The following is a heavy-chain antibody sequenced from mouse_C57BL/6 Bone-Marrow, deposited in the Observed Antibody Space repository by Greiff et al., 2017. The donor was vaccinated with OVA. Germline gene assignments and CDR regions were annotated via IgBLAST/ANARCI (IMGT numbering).Heavy chain of an antibody. D-gene: IGHD3-2*02. J-gene: IGHJ1*03. CDR1: GFSLTSYG. CDR2: IWSGGST. Sequence: VMLVESGPGLVQPSQSLSITCTVSGFSLTSYGVHWVRQSPGKGLEWLGVIWSGGSTDYNAAFISRLSISKDNSKSQVFFKMNSLQADDTAIYYCARGELRLPWYFDVWGTGTTVTVSS. V-gene: IGHV2-2*01. CDR3: ARGELRLPWYFDV.